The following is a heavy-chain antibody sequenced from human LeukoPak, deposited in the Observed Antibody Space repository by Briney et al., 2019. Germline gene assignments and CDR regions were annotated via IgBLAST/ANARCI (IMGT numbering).Heavy chain of an antibody. Sequence: SETLSLTCAVSGYSISSGYYWGWIRQPPGKGLEWIGSVYHSRSTYYNPSLKSRVTISVATSKNQFSLRLTSVTAADTAVYYCARRSGRPNTGIDYWGQGTLVTVSS. CDR3: ARRSGRPNTGIDY. V-gene: IGHV4-38-2*01. D-gene: IGHD2-8*02. J-gene: IGHJ4*02. CDR2: VYHSRST. CDR1: GYSISSGYY.